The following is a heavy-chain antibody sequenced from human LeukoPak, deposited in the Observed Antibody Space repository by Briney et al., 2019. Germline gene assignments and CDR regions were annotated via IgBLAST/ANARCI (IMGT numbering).Heavy chain of an antibody. J-gene: IGHJ4*02. Sequence: GGSLRLSCAASGFTFSSYGMSWVRQAPGKGLEWVSAISGSGGSTYYADSVKGRFTISRDNSKNTLYLQMNSLRAEDTAVYYCAKVNAFTMIVVVNPFGFDYWGQGTLATVSS. CDR2: ISGSGGST. CDR1: GFTFSSYG. V-gene: IGHV3-23*01. CDR3: AKVNAFTMIVVVNPFGFDY. D-gene: IGHD3-22*01.